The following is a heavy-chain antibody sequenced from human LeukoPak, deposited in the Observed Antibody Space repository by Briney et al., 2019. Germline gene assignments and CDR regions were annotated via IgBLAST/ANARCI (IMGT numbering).Heavy chain of an antibody. D-gene: IGHD6-13*01. CDR2: IYHSGST. Sequence: PSETLSLTCTVSGGSISSYYWSWIRQPPGKGLEWIGYIYHSGSTYYDPSLKSRVTISVDRSKNQFSLKLSSVTAADTAVYYCARAPLIYSSSWYYFDYWGQGTLVTVSS. CDR3: ARAPLIYSSSWYYFDY. CDR1: GGSISSYY. J-gene: IGHJ4*02. V-gene: IGHV4-4*09.